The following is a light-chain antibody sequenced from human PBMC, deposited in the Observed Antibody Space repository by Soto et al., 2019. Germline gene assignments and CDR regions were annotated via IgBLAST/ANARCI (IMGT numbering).Light chain of an antibody. V-gene: IGLV2-8*01. CDR3: SSYAGSTNIV. Sequence: QSVLTQPPSASGSPGQSVTISCTGTSSDVGSSNFVSWYQQHPGKAPKLLIYEVYKRPSGVPDRFSGSKSGNTASLTVSGLQADDEADYYCSSYAGSTNIVFRIGNKLTVL. CDR2: EVY. J-gene: IGLJ1*01. CDR1: SSDVGSSNF.